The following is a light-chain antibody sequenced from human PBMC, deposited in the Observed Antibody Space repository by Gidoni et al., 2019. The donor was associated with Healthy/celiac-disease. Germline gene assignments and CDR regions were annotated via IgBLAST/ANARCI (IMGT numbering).Light chain of an antibody. CDR1: QSDTSD. CDR3: QQRSNWPPMYT. Sequence: EIVLTQSPATLSLCPGERDTLSCRASQSDTSDLAWSQQKPGQAPRPLLYDASNRATGIPARFIGSGSGTDFTLTISRLEPEDFAVYYCQQRSNWPPMYTFGQGTKLEIK. J-gene: IGKJ2*01. V-gene: IGKV3-11*01. CDR2: DAS.